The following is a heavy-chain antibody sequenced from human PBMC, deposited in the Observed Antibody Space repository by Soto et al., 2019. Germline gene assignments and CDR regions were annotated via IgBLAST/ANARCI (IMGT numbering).Heavy chain of an antibody. D-gene: IGHD3-3*01. J-gene: IGHJ5*02. CDR2: INHSGST. Sequence: WAVYGGYCNGYCWRWISNPTGEGLEWIGEINHSGSTNYNPSLKSRVTISVDTSKSQFSLKLSSVTAADTAVYYCARRESDFWSGYYNWFDPWGRGTLVTVSS. CDR3: ARRESDFWSGYYNWFDP. V-gene: IGHV4-34*01. CDR1: GGYCNGYC.